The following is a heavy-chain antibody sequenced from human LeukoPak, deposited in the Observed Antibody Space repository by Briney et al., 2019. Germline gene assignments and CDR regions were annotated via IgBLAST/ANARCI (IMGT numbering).Heavy chain of an antibody. CDR2: ISGSGGST. Sequence: GGSLRLSCAASGFTFSSYAMSWVRQAPGKGLEWVSAISGSGGSTYYADSVKGRFTISRDNSKNTLYLQMNSLRAEDTAIYYCAKGSGYYPFGFDYWGQGTLVTVSS. V-gene: IGHV3-23*01. CDR1: GFTFSSYA. CDR3: AKGSGYYPFGFDY. J-gene: IGHJ4*02. D-gene: IGHD3-3*01.